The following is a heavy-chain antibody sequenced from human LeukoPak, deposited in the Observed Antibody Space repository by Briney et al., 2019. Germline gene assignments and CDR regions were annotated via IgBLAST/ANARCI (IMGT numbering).Heavy chain of an antibody. V-gene: IGHV3-7*01. J-gene: IGHJ3*02. CDR3: AREMGITMIVVVTPDAFDI. CDR1: GFTFSSYW. CDR2: IKQDGSEK. D-gene: IGHD3-22*01. Sequence: GGSLRLSCAAPGFTFSSYWMSWVRQAPGKGLEWVANIKQDGSEKYYVDSVKGRFTISRDNAKNSLYLQMNSLRAEDTAVYYCAREMGITMIVVVTPDAFDIWGQGTMVTVSS.